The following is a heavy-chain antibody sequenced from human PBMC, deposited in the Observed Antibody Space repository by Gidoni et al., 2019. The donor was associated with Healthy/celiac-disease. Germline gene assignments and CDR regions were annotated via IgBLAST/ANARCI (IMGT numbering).Heavy chain of an antibody. J-gene: IGHJ5*02. CDR2: IIPIFGTA. Sequence: QVQLVQSGAEVKKPGSSVKVSCKASGGTFSSYALSWVRQAPGQGLGWMGGIIPIFGTANYAQKFQGRVTITADESTSTAYMELSSLRSEDTAVYYCARGSGYCTNGVCYTGRWFDPWGQGTLVTVSS. V-gene: IGHV1-69*01. D-gene: IGHD2-8*01. CDR3: ARGSGYCTNGVCYTGRWFDP. CDR1: GGTFSSYA.